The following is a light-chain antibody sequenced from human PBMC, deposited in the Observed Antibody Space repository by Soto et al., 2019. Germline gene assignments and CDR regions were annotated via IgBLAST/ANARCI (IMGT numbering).Light chain of an antibody. J-gene: IGKJ5*01. V-gene: IGKV3-11*01. CDR3: QQRSNWPPIT. CDR1: QSVSSY. Sequence: EIVLTQSPATLSLSPGGRATLSGRASQSVSSYLAWYQQKPGQAPRLLIYDASNRATGIPARFSGSGSRTDFTLTISSLEPEDFAVYYCQQRSNWPPITFGQGTRLEIK. CDR2: DAS.